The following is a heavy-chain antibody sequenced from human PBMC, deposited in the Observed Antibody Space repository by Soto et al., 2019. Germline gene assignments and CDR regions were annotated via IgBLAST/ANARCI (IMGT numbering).Heavy chain of an antibody. CDR1: GYTFTSYG. D-gene: IGHD3-10*01. J-gene: IGHJ5*02. V-gene: IGHV1-18*01. CDR3: ARAPLRDLLWFGEADWFDP. CDR2: ISAYNGNT. Sequence: QVQLVQSGAEVKKPGASVKVSCKASGYTFTSYGISWVRQAPGQGLEWMGWISAYNGNTNYAQKLQGRVTMTTDTSTSTAYMELRSLRSDDTAVYYCARAPLRDLLWFGEADWFDPWGQGTLVTVSS.